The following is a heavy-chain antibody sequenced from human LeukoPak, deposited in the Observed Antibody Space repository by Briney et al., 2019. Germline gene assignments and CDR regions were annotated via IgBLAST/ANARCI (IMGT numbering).Heavy chain of an antibody. Sequence: SETLSLTCTVSGGSISSGPYSWAWIRQPLGKGLEWIGYIYHSGSASYNPSLMSRLTISVDTSKNQFSLKLSSVTAADTAVYYCAGGGKGNWFDPWGQGTLVTVSS. J-gene: IGHJ5*02. V-gene: IGHV4-30-4*07. CDR1: GGSISSGPYS. CDR2: IYHSGSA. CDR3: AGGGKGNWFDP. D-gene: IGHD4-23*01.